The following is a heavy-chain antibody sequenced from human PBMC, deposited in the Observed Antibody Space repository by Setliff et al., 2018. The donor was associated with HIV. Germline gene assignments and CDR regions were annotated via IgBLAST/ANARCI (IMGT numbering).Heavy chain of an antibody. D-gene: IGHD2-2*01. CDR1: GLTFNNHP. CDR2: IGMSGITT. Sequence: LRLSCAASGLTFNNHPMSWVRQAPGKGLEWVSAIGMSGITTYYGGSVKGRFTISRDNSRNTLYLQMNGLRAEDTAVYYCATYAYGSGRLDYWGQGTLVTVSS. V-gene: IGHV3-23*01. J-gene: IGHJ4*02. CDR3: ATYAYGSGRLDY.